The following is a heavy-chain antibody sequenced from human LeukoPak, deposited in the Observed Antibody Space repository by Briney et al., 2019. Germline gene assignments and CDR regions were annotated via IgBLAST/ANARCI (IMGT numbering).Heavy chain of an antibody. D-gene: IGHD6-13*01. CDR3: ARDGAAAAGTVFDY. Sequence: GSSVKVSCKASGGTFSSYAISWVRRAPGQGLEWMGGIIPIFGTANYAQKFQGRVTITTDESTSTAYMELSSLRSEGTAVYYCARDGAAAAGTVFDYWGQGTLVTVSS. CDR2: IIPIFGTA. V-gene: IGHV1-69*05. J-gene: IGHJ4*02. CDR1: GGTFSSYA.